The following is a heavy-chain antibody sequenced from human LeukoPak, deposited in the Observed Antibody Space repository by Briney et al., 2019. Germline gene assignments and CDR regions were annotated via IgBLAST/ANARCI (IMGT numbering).Heavy chain of an antibody. V-gene: IGHV1-46*01. D-gene: IGHD6-13*01. Sequence: VSSVKVSCKASGGTFSSYAISWVRQAPGQGLEWMGIISPSGGSTSYAQKFQGRVTMTRDTSTSTVYMELSSLRSEDTAVYYCARDSSNGDLDYWGQGTLVTVSS. J-gene: IGHJ4*02. CDR3: ARDSSNGDLDY. CDR1: GGTFSSYA. CDR2: ISPSGGST.